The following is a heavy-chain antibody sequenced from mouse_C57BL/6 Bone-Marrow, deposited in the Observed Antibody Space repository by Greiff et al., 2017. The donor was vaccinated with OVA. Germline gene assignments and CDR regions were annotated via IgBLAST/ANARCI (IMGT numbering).Heavy chain of an antibody. CDR1: GYTFTSYG. CDR2: IDPSDSYT. CDR3: AREGVITTVVEEN. V-gene: IGHV1-59*01. Sequence: QVQLQQPGAELVRPGTSVKLSCKASGYTFTSYGMHWVQQSPGQGLEWIGVIDPSDSYTNYNQKFKGKATLTVDTASSTAYMHLSSLTSEDSAVYNCAREGVITTVVEENWGQGTTLTVSS. D-gene: IGHD1-1*01. J-gene: IGHJ2*01.